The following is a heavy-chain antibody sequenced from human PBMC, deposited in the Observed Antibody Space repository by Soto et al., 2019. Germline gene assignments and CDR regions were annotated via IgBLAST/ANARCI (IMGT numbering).Heavy chain of an antibody. CDR2: MTGSDNI. CDR3: ARLPKGSLVTA. J-gene: IGHJ4*02. V-gene: IGHV3-23*01. CDR1: GFTFIDFA. Sequence: SLRLSCRGSGFTFIDFAMNWVRQAPNKGLEWVSTMTGSDNIYYAESVRGRFTVSRDNAKNALFLQMNSLRDDDTATYYCARLPKGSLVTAWGQGTRVTVSS. D-gene: IGHD2-21*02.